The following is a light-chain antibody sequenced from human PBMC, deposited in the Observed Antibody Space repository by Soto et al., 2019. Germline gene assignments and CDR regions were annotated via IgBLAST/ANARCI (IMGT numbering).Light chain of an antibody. V-gene: IGKV3-11*01. Sequence: EIVLTQSPATLSLSPGERATLSCRASQSVSSYLVWYQQKPGQAPRLLIYDASTRATGVPARFSGSGSGTDFTLTISSLEHEDFPVYYCQQRSNWPPFSFGPGTTVDVK. J-gene: IGKJ3*01. CDR1: QSVSSY. CDR2: DAS. CDR3: QQRSNWPPFS.